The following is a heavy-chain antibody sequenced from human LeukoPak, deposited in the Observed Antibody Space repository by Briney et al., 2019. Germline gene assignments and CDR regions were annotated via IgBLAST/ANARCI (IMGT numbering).Heavy chain of an antibody. CDR3: ASSGSYRFDY. Sequence: GGSLRLSCAASGFTFSSYSMNWVRQAPGKGPEWVSHITASGTAMFYADSVKGRFTISRDNAKNSLYLQMNSLRDEDTAVYYCASSGSYRFDYWGQGTLVTVSS. D-gene: IGHD1-26*01. V-gene: IGHV3-48*02. CDR2: ITASGTAM. CDR1: GFTFSSYS. J-gene: IGHJ4*02.